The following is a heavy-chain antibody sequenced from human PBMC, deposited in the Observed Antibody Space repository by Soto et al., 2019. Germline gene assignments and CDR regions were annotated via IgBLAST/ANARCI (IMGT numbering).Heavy chain of an antibody. CDR1: GGSISSGGYY. V-gene: IGHV2-70*16. CDR3: ARIPPYSSSYDYYFDY. J-gene: IGHJ4*02. CDR2: IDWDDDK. Sequence: TLSLTCTVSGGSISSGGYYWSWIRQHPGKALEWLARIDWDDDKFYSTSLKTRLTISKDTSKNQVVLTMTNMDPVDTATYYCARIPPYSSSYDYYFDYWGQGTLVTVSS. D-gene: IGHD6-6*01.